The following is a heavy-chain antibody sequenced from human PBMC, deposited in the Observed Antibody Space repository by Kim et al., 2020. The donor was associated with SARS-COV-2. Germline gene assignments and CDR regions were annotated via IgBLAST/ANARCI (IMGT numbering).Heavy chain of an antibody. D-gene: IGHD6-6*01. CDR1: GYSFTSYW. V-gene: IGHV5-10-1*01. J-gene: IGHJ6*02. CDR2: IDPSDSYT. CDR3: ARRGISIATYGMDV. Sequence: GESLKIYCKGSGYSFTSYWISWVRQMPGKGLEWMGRIDPSDSYTNYSPSFQGHVTISADKSISTAYLQWSSLKASDTAMYYCARRGISIATYGMDVWGQGTTVTVSS.